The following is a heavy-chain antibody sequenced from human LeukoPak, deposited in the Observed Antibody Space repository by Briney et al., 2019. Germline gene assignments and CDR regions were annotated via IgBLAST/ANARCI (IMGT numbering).Heavy chain of an antibody. CDR2: IGTAGDT. CDR3: ARGVGATEMNAFDI. CDR1: GFTFSSYD. V-gene: IGHV3-13*01. Sequence: GGSLRLSCAAPGFTFSSYDMHWVRQATGKGLEWVSAIGTAGDTYYPGSVKGRFTISRENAKNSLYLQMNSLRAGDTAVYYCARGVGATEMNAFDIWGQGTMVTVSS. J-gene: IGHJ3*02. D-gene: IGHD1-26*01.